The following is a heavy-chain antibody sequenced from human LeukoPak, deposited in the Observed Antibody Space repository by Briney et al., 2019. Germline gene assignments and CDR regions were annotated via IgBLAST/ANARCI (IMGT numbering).Heavy chain of an antibody. V-gene: IGHV1-24*01. CDR3: ATVNPYDSSGYLPES. J-gene: IGHJ4*02. D-gene: IGHD3-22*01. CDR1: GYTLTELS. CDR2: FDPEDGET. Sequence: GASVKVSCKVSGYTLTELSMHWVRRAPGKGLEWMGGFDPEDGETIYAQKFQGRVTMTEDTSTDTAYMELSSLRSEDTAVHYCATVNPYDSSGYLPESWGQGTLVTVSS.